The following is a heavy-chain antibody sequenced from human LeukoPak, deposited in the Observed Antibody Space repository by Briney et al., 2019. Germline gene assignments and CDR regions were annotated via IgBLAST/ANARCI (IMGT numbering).Heavy chain of an antibody. D-gene: IGHD2-15*01. CDR1: GFTFSSYW. V-gene: IGHV3-7*03. CDR2: IKQDGSEK. Sequence: GGSLRLSCAASGFTFSSYWMTWVRQAPGKGLEWVANIKQDGSEKYYVDSVKGRFTISRDNAKNSLYLQMNSLRAEDTAVYYCARDNPGSSGARYDYWGQGTLVTVSS. J-gene: IGHJ4*02. CDR3: ARDNPGSSGARYDY.